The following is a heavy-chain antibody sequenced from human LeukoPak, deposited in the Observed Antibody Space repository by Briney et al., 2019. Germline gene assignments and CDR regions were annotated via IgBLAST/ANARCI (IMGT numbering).Heavy chain of an antibody. CDR2: ISYDGSNK. CDR3: AKAGDSSGWYVHY. D-gene: IGHD6-19*01. J-gene: IGHJ4*02. CDR1: GFTFSSYG. V-gene: IGHV3-30*18. Sequence: GGSLRLSCAASGFTFSSYGMHWVRQAPGKGLEWVAFISYDGSNKYYADSVKGRFTISRDNSKNTLYLQMNSLRAEDTAVYYCAKAGDSSGWYVHYWGQGTLVTVSS.